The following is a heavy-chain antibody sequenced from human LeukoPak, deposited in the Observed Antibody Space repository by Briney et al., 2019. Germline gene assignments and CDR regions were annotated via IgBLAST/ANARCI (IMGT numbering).Heavy chain of an antibody. CDR3: ARDDASATMGFDS. CDR1: GATFISSA. V-gene: IGHV1-69*05. J-gene: IGHJ4*02. Sequence: SVTVSFKASGATFISSASSWVRPAPGQGLAWMGGVIPILGTTTHAQKFQDRVSIPTDESTSTAYLELSSLRSVDTAVYYCARDDASATMGFDSWGQGTLVTVSS. D-gene: IGHD1-26*01. CDR2: VIPILGTT.